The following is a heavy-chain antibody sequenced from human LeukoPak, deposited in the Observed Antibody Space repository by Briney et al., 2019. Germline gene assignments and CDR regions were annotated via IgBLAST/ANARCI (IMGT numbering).Heavy chain of an antibody. J-gene: IGHJ4*02. CDR1: GGSISSGGYY. CDR2: IYYSGST. V-gene: IGHV4-31*03. Sequence: SETLSLTCTVSGGSISSGGYYWSWIRQHPGKGLEWIGYIYYSGSTYYNPSLKSRVAISVDTSKNQFSLKLSSVTAAATAVYYCARQSSFTYYFDSWGQGTLVTVSS. CDR3: ARQSSFTYYFDS.